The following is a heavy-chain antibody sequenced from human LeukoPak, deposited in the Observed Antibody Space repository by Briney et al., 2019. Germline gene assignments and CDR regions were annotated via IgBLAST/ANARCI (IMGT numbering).Heavy chain of an antibody. CDR3: AKDGGTVCHVINYSFDS. CDR2: MCSDGSDK. D-gene: IGHD1-1*01. Sequence: GGSLRLSCAASGFTFSSYAMHWVRRAPGKGLEWVAIMCSDGSDKYHVNSVEGRFTISRDTSKNTLYLQMNNLRTEDTAVYYCAKDGGTVCHVINYSFDSWGQGTLVTVSS. CDR1: GFTFSSYA. V-gene: IGHV3-30*02. J-gene: IGHJ4*02.